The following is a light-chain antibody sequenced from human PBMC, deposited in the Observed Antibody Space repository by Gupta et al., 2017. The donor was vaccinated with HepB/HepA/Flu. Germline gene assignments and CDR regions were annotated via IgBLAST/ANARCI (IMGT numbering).Light chain of an antibody. Sequence: QSVLTHPASVSGSLGQSITVSCTGTSSYIGGYDLVSWYRQLPGTAPKLVICDVNNRPSGVSDRFSGSKSGNTASLTIYGLQAEDEADYDCRSCNGGAPVVVFGTGTTVTV. CDR3: RSCNGGAPVVV. V-gene: IGLV2-14*03. CDR2: DVN. J-gene: IGLJ1*01. CDR1: SSYIGGYDL.